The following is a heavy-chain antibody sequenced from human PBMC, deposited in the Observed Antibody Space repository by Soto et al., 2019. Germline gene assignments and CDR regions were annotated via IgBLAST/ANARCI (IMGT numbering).Heavy chain of an antibody. D-gene: IGHD3-3*01. CDR3: ARGGYYDFWTGYHPFDG. CDR1: GYTFTSYG. V-gene: IGHV1-18*01. CDR2: ISAYNGNT. Sequence: ASVKVSCKASGYTFTSYGISWVRQAPGQGLEWMGWISAYNGNTNYAQKLQGRVTMTTDTSTSTAYMELRSLRSDDTAVYYCARGGYYDFWTGYHPFDGCRRVTLVTVSS. J-gene: IGHJ4*02.